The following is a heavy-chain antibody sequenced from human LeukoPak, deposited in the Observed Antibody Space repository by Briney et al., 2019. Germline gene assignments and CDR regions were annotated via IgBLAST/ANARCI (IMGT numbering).Heavy chain of an antibody. Sequence: ASVKVSCKASGYTFTGYYMHWVRQAPGQGLEWMGWMNPYSGGTNYAQKFQGRVTMTRDTSISTAYMELSRLRSDDTAVYHCARGHSYGYEYYYYYMDVWGKGTTVTVSS. CDR1: GYTFTGYY. J-gene: IGHJ6*03. D-gene: IGHD5-18*01. CDR3: ARGHSYGYEYYYYYMDV. V-gene: IGHV1-2*02. CDR2: MNPYSGGT.